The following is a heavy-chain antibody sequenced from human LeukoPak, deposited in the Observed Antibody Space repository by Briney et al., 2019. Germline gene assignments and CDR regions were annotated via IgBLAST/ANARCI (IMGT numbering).Heavy chain of an antibody. CDR3: ASARQSGYYRLFDY. V-gene: IGHV3-11*01. Sequence: GGSLRLSCAASGFTFSDYYMSWIRQAPGKGLEWVSYISSSGSTIYYADSVKGRFTISRDNAKNSLYLQMNSLRAEDTAVYYCASARQSGYYRLFDYWGQGTLVTVSS. CDR2: ISSSGSTI. J-gene: IGHJ4*02. CDR1: GFTFSDYY. D-gene: IGHD3-3*01.